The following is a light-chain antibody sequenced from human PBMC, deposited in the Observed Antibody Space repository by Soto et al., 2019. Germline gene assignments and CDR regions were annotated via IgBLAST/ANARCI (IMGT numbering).Light chain of an antibody. Sequence: EIVLTQSPATLSLSPGERATLSRRASQSVSSYLAWYQQKPGQAPRLLIYDASNRATGIPARFSVSWSGTDYTLTISSLEPEDFAVYYCQQRSIWPPDTFGQGTKLEIK. V-gene: IGKV3-11*01. CDR3: QQRSIWPPDT. CDR2: DAS. CDR1: QSVSSY. J-gene: IGKJ2*01.